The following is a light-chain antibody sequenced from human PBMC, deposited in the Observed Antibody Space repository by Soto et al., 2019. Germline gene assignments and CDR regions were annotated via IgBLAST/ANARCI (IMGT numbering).Light chain of an antibody. CDR2: DAS. CDR1: QSISSW. CDR3: QQYNSYPWT. J-gene: IGKJ2*02. V-gene: IGKV1-5*01. Sequence: DIQMTQSPSTLSASVGDRVTITCRANQSISSWLAWYQQKPGKAPKLLIYDASSLESGVPSRFSGSGSGTEFTLTISSLQPDDFATYYCQQYNSYPWTFGQGTKLEIK.